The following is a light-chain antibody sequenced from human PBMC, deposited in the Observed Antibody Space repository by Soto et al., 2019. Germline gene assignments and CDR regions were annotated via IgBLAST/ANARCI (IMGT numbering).Light chain of an antibody. J-gene: IGKJ1*01. Sequence: EIVLTQSPATLSLSPGERATLSCRASQSISNYLAWYQQKPGQAPRLLIYGASTRASGIPERFSGSGSGTDFTLTISRLAPEDFAVYYCQDYGSSEWTFGQGTKVDIK. V-gene: IGKV3-20*01. CDR2: GAS. CDR3: QDYGSSEWT. CDR1: QSISNY.